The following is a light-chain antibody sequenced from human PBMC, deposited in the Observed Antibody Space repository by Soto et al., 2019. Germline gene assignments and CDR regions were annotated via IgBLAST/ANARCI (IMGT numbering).Light chain of an antibody. CDR1: QNVSSN. Sequence: EIVMTQSPATLSVSPGERATLSCRASQNVSSNLAWYQQKPGKAPRLLIYGASTRATGIPTRFSGSGSGTEFTLTISSLQSEDFAVYYCQQYNNWPQTFGQGTKV. J-gene: IGKJ1*01. CDR3: QQYNNWPQT. CDR2: GAS. V-gene: IGKV3-15*01.